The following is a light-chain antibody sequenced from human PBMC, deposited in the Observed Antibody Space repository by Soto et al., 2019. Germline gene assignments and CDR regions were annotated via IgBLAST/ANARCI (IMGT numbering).Light chain of an antibody. CDR1: SSDVGGYNY. Sequence: QSALAQPPSASGSPGQSVTISCTGTSSDVGGYNYVSWYQQHPGKAPKLMIYEVSKRPSGVPDRFSGSKSGNTASLTVSGLQAEDEADYYCSSYTSGSTLFGTGTKVTVL. CDR3: SSYTSGSTL. J-gene: IGLJ1*01. V-gene: IGLV2-8*01. CDR2: EVS.